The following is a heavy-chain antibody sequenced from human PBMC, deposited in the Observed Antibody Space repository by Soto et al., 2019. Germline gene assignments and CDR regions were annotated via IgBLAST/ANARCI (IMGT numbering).Heavy chain of an antibody. CDR3: AKFFGRGGSTSCYDAFDI. Sequence: GGSLRLSCAASGFTFSSYAMSWVRQAPGKGLEWVSAISGSGGSTYYADSVKGRFTISRDKSKNTLYLQMNSLRAEDTAVYYCAKFFGRGGSTSCYDAFDIWGQGTMVTVSS. D-gene: IGHD2-2*01. V-gene: IGHV3-23*01. CDR1: GFTFSSYA. J-gene: IGHJ3*02. CDR2: ISGSGGST.